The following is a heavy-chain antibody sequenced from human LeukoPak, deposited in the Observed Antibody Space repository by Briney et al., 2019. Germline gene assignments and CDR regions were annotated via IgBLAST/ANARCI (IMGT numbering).Heavy chain of an antibody. CDR3: AKESCSSRCNFDY. J-gene: IGHJ4*02. V-gene: IGHV3-23*01. CDR2: ITTSGGHT. CDR1: GFTFSSYA. D-gene: IGHD2-2*01. Sequence: PGGSLRLSCAASGFTFSSYAMSWVRQAPGKGLEWVSAITTSGGHTYYADSVKGRFTISRDNSKNTLYLHMNSLRAEDTAVYYCAKESCSSRCNFDYWGQGTLVTVSS.